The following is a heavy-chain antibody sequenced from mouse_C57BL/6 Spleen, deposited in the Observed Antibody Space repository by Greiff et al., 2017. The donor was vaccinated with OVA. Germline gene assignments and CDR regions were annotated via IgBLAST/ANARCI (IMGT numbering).Heavy chain of an antibody. CDR1: GYTFTSYW. J-gene: IGHJ2*01. CDR3: ARSSDSNYDFDY. Sequence: VQLQQPGAELVKPGASVKMSCKASGYTFTSYWITWVKQRPGQGLEWIGDIYPGSGSTNYNEKFKSKATLTVDTSSSTAYMQLSSLTSEDSAVYYCARSSDSNYDFDYWGQGTTLTVSS. D-gene: IGHD2-5*01. CDR2: IYPGSGST. V-gene: IGHV1-55*01.